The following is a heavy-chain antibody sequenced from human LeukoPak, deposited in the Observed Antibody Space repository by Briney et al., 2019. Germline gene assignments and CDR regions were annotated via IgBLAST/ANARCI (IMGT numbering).Heavy chain of an antibody. CDR3: ARGGDIVATTHFDY. CDR1: GYTFTSYD. Sequence: ASVKVSCKASGYTFTSYDINWVRPATGQGLEWMGWMNPNSGNTGYAQKFQGRVTMTRNTSISTAYMELSSLRSEDTAVYYCARGGDIVATTHFDYWGQGTLVTVSS. CDR2: MNPNSGNT. J-gene: IGHJ4*02. D-gene: IGHD5-12*01. V-gene: IGHV1-8*01.